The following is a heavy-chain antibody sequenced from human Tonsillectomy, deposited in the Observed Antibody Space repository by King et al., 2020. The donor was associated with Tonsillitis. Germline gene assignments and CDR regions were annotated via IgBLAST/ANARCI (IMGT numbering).Heavy chain of an antibody. Sequence: VQLVESGAEVKKPGASVKVSCKASGYTFTGYYMHWVRQAPGQGPEWMGWINPKSGGTNYAQKFQGRGTMTRDTSISTAYMELSRLRSDDTAMYYCAYRIYNNEQYYLDYWGQGTLVTVSS. CDR3: AYRIYNNEQYYLDY. D-gene: IGHD1-14*01. CDR2: INPKSGGT. CDR1: GYTFTGYY. J-gene: IGHJ4*02. V-gene: IGHV1-2*02.